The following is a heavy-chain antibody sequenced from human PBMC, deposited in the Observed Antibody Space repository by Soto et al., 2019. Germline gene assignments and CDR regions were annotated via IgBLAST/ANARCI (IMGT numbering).Heavy chain of an antibody. J-gene: IGHJ4*02. D-gene: IGHD5-12*01. Sequence: SETLPHTCTFSGGSISGYYWSWIRQPPGKGLEWIGYIYYSGSTNYNPSLKSRVTISVDTSKNQFSLKLSSVTAADTAVYYCARHLKGAEYRGYSFDYWGQGTLVTVSS. V-gene: IGHV4-59*08. CDR1: GGSISGYY. CDR2: IYYSGST. CDR3: ARHLKGAEYRGYSFDY.